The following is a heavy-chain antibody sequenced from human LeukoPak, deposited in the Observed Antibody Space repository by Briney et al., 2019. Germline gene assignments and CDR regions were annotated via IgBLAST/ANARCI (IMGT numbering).Heavy chain of an antibody. V-gene: IGHV4-39*07. Sequence: PSETLSLTCTVSGGSISSSSYFWGWIRQPPGKGLEWIGSIYYSGSTYYNPSLKSRVTISVDTSKNQFSLKLSSVTAADTAVYYCARAALRVGATSFDYWGQGTLVTVSS. CDR1: GGSISSSSYF. D-gene: IGHD1-26*01. CDR3: ARAALRVGATSFDY. CDR2: IYYSGST. J-gene: IGHJ4*02.